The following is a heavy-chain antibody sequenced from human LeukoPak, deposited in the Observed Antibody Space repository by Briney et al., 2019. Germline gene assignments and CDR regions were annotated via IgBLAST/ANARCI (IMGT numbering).Heavy chain of an antibody. CDR1: GYTFTSYG. D-gene: IGHD5-24*01. V-gene: IGHV1-18*01. J-gene: IGHJ4*02. Sequence: ASVKVSCKASGYTFTSYGISWVRQAPGQGLEWMVGISAYKGNTNYAQNLQGRVTMTTDTSTSIDYMELRSLRSDDTAVYYCARNRGIRDGYNLDYWGQGTLVTVSS. CDR3: ARNRGIRDGYNLDY. CDR2: ISAYKGNT.